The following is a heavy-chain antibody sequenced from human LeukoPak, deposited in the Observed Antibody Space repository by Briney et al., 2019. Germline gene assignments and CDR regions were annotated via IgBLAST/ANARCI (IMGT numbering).Heavy chain of an antibody. CDR3: ARAVAGTLGFDY. Sequence: EASVKVSCKASGYTFTSYYMHWVRQAPGQGLEWMGIINPSGGSTSYAQKFQGRVTITRNTSISTAYMELSSLRSEDTAVYYCARAVAGTLGFDYWGQGTLVTVSS. CDR2: INPSGGST. D-gene: IGHD6-19*01. J-gene: IGHJ4*02. CDR1: GYTFTSYY. V-gene: IGHV1-46*01.